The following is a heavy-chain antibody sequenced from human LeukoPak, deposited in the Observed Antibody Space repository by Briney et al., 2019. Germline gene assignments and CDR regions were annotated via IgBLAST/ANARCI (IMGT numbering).Heavy chain of an antibody. CDR1: GFTFSSYW. CDR2: IKQDGSEK. Sequence: GGSLRLSCAASGFTFSSYWMSWVRQAPGKGLEWVANIKQDGSEKYYVDSVKGRFTISRDNAKNSLYLQMNSLRAEDTAVYYCARGSEAAAGNAYNWFDPWGQGTLVTVSS. V-gene: IGHV3-7*01. J-gene: IGHJ5*02. CDR3: ARGSEAAAGNAYNWFDP. D-gene: IGHD6-13*01.